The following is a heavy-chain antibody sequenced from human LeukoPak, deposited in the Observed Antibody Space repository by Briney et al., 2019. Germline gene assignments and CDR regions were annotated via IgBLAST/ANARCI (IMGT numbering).Heavy chain of an antibody. V-gene: IGHV4-59*01. J-gene: IGHJ3*02. D-gene: IGHD5-12*01. CDR1: GASTSHFY. CDR2: MHNSGSS. Sequence: SETLSLSCTVSGASTSHFYWNWIRQPPGKGREWIGYMHNSGSSKHSPSLKSRVTISIDTSKNQFSLQLTSVAAADTAMYFCARSAEWLRNAFDIWGQGTMVSVSS. CDR3: ARSAEWLRNAFDI.